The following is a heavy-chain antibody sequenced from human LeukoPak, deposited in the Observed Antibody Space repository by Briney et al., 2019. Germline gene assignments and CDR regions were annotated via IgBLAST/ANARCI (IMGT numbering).Heavy chain of an antibody. V-gene: IGHV4-59*08. CDR1: GGSISSYY. CDR3: ARLDYYDSSGRIGY. J-gene: IGHJ4*02. Sequence: TSETLSLTCTVSGGSISSYYWSWIRQPPGKGLEWIGYIYYSGSTNSNPSLKSRVTISVDTSKNQFSLKLSSVTAADTAVYYCARLDYYDSSGRIGYWGQGTLVTVSS. CDR2: IYYSGST. D-gene: IGHD3-22*01.